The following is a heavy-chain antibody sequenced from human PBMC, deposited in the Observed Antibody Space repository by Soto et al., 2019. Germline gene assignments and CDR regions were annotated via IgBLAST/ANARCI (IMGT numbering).Heavy chain of an antibody. CDR3: TSPAGSGYVYRGYFDY. Sequence: GGSLRLSCAVSGFTFSDIDWVRQAPGKGLEWVGRIRGEPNSHTTDYAASVKGRFTISRDDSKNSLFLQMNSLKTEDTAVYYCTSPAGSGYVYRGYFDYWGRGTLVTVSS. J-gene: IGHJ4*02. CDR2: IRGEPNSHTT. CDR1: GFTFSD. D-gene: IGHD5-12*01. V-gene: IGHV3-72*01.